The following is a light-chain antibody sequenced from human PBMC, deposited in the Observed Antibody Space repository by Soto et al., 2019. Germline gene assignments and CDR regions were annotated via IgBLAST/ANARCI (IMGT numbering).Light chain of an antibody. CDR1: SIDVVGYNL. J-gene: IGLJ1*01. Sequence: QSSLTNPASVSGSPRQWVTIWGSGTSIDVVGYNLVSWYQHHPGKAPKLMIYEVSKRPSGVSNRFSGSKSGNTASLTISGLQAEDEADYYCCSYAGSSTFFYVFGTGTKVTVL. V-gene: IGLV2-23*02. CDR3: CSYAGSSTFFYV. CDR2: EVS.